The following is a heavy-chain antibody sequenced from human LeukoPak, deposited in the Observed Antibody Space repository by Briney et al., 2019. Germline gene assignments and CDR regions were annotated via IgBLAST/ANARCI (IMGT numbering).Heavy chain of an antibody. CDR1: GFTFEDYG. J-gene: IGHJ6*04. D-gene: IGHD3-10*02. CDR3: AELGITMIGGV. V-gene: IGHV3-20*04. CDR2: INWDGGAT. Sequence: GGSLRLSCAASGFTFEDYGMSWVRQAPGKGLEWVCGINWDGGATTYADSVKGRFTISRDNAKNSLYLQMNSLRAEDTAVYYCAELGITMIGGVWGKGTTVTISS.